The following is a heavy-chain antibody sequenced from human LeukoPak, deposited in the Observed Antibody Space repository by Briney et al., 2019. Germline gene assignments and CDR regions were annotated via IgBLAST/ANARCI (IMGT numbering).Heavy chain of an antibody. CDR3: ARGRDTALGS. Sequence: SETLSLTCTVSGGSISSSSYYWGWIRQPPGKGLEWIGSIYYSGSTYYNPSLKSRVTISVDTSKNQFSLKLSSVTAADTAVYYCARGRDTALGSWGQGTLVTVSS. CDR1: GGSISSSSYY. V-gene: IGHV4-39*01. CDR2: IYYSGST. D-gene: IGHD5-18*01. J-gene: IGHJ4*02.